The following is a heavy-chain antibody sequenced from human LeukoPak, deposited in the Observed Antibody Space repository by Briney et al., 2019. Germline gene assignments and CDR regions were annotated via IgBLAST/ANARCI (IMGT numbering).Heavy chain of an antibody. D-gene: IGHD6-6*01. CDR1: GGSFSGCY. J-gene: IGHJ6*02. Sequence: PSETLSLTCAVYGGSFSGCYWSWIRQPPGKGLEWIGEINHSESTNYTPSLKSRVTISVDTSKNQFSLKLSSVTAADTAVYYCARGREYSSSSAYYYYYGMDVWGQGTTVTVSS. V-gene: IGHV4-34*01. CDR3: ARGREYSSSSAYYYYYGMDV. CDR2: INHSEST.